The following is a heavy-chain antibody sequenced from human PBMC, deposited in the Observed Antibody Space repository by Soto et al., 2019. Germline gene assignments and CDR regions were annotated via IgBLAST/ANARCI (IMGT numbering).Heavy chain of an antibody. CDR1: GFTFSSYA. J-gene: IGHJ4*02. CDR2: ISGSGGST. D-gene: IGHD2-2*01. CDR3: AKVIGCSSTSCSDLPLYYFDY. V-gene: IGHV3-23*01. Sequence: GGSLRLSCAASGFTFSSYAMSWVRQAPGKGLEWVSAISGSGGSTYYADSVKGRFTISRDNSKNTLYLQMNSLRAEDTAVYYCAKVIGCSSTSCSDLPLYYFDYWGQGTLVTVSS.